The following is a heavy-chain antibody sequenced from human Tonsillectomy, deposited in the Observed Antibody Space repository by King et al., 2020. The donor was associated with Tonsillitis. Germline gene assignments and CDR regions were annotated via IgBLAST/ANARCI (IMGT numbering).Heavy chain of an antibody. Sequence: VQLVESGGGLVQPGGSLRLSCAASGFTFSSYAMSWVRQAPGKGLEWVSAFIGSGGSTYSADSVKGRFTISSDNSKNTLYLQMNSLRAEDTAVYYCAKPQRFTIFGVVIIGGYYFDYWGQGTLVTVSS. J-gene: IGHJ4*02. CDR3: AKPQRFTIFGVVIIGGYYFDY. V-gene: IGHV3-23*04. D-gene: IGHD3-3*01. CDR1: GFTFSSYA. CDR2: FIGSGGST.